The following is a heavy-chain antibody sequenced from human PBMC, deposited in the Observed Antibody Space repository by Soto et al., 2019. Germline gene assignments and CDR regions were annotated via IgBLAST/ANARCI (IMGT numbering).Heavy chain of an antibody. CDR2: TNPNSGNT. Sequence: QVQLVQSGAEVKRPGASVNVACKASGYAITGYDINWVRQATGQGLEWMGWTNPNSGNTGYAQKFQGRVTMTSNTSISTAYMELSSLGSEDTAVYYCARESEGWFDPWGQGTLVTVSS. V-gene: IGHV1-8*01. CDR3: ARESEGWFDP. J-gene: IGHJ5*02. CDR1: GYAITGYD.